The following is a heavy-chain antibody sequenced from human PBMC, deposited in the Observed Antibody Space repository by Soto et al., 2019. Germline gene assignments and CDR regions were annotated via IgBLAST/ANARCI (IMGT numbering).Heavy chain of an antibody. J-gene: IGHJ4*02. V-gene: IGHV3-23*01. CDR2: ISASGAGT. CDR3: AKGDSSGTVGVPYFDS. Sequence: GGSLRLSCAAAGFTLSSYAVTWGRQAPGKGLEWVSAISASGAGTYYADSVKGRFTISRDNSKNTLYLQMNSLRAEDTAIYYCAKGDSSGTVGVPYFDSWGQGTLVTVYS. D-gene: IGHD3-22*01. CDR1: GFTLSSYA.